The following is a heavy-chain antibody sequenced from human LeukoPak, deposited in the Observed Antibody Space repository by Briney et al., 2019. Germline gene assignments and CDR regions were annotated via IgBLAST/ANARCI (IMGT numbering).Heavy chain of an antibody. J-gene: IGHJ4*02. CDR1: GFTFDDYA. CDR3: ARDRGPRTGFMVREAYDY. Sequence: GGSLRLSRTASGFTFDDYAMHWVRQAPGKGLVWVSRINTDGSITNYADSVKGRLSISRDNAKNTLYLQMSSLRAEDTAVYYCARDRGPRTGFMVREAYDYWGQGTLVTVSS. CDR2: INTDGSIT. V-gene: IGHV3-74*01. D-gene: IGHD3-10*01.